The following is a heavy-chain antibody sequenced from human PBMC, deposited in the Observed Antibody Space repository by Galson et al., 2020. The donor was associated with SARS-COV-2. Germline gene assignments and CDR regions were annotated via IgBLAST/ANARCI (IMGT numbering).Heavy chain of an antibody. D-gene: IGHD2-15*01. CDR3: VRRGRASREDLEF. CDR2: VYPANSHT. Sequence: GESLKISCKPSGYPFSDYWIGWVRQMSGKGLEWMGIVYPANSHTEYSPSFQGQVTISADKAINTAYLQWSSLEASDTATYYCVRRGRASREDLEFWGQGTLVTVSS. J-gene: IGHJ4*02. V-gene: IGHV5-51*01. CDR1: GYPFSDYW.